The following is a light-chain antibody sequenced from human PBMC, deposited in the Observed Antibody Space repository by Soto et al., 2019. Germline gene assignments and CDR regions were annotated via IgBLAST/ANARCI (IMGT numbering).Light chain of an antibody. V-gene: IGLV2-14*03. CDR1: SSDFGGYDY. CDR2: DVS. Sequence: QSVLTQPASVSGSAGQSITISCTGTSSDFGGYDYVSWYRHHPGKAPRLILYDVSNRPSGVSNRFSGSKSGNTASLTISGLQAEDEAEYYCSSYATSSTLDVFGTGTKVTVL. J-gene: IGLJ1*01. CDR3: SSYATSSTLDV.